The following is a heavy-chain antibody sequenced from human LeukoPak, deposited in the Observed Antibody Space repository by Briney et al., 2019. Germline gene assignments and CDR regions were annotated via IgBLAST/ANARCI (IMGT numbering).Heavy chain of an antibody. CDR3: AKEMRREVIDY. CDR2: ISFDGSNK. J-gene: IGHJ4*02. Sequence: HPGGSLRLSCAASGFTFSSYAMSWVRQAPGKGLEWVAVISFDGSNKWYADSVKGRFTISRDNSKNTLYLQMNSLRPEDTAVYYCAKEMRREVIDYWGQGTLVTVSS. V-gene: IGHV3-30-3*01. D-gene: IGHD3-16*02. CDR1: GFTFSSYA.